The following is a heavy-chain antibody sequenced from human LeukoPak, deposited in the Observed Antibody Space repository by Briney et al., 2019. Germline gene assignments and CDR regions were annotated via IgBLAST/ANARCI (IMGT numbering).Heavy chain of an antibody. J-gene: IGHJ5*02. D-gene: IGHD6-6*01. CDR1: GFTFSSYS. Sequence: GGSLRLSCAASGFTFSSYSTNWVRQAPGKGLEWVSSISSSSSYIYYADSVKGRFTISRDNAKNSLYLQMNSLRAEDTAVYYCARDEGGQGSIAASNWFDPWGQGTLVTVSS. CDR3: ARDEGGQGSIAASNWFDP. V-gene: IGHV3-21*01. CDR2: ISSSSSYI.